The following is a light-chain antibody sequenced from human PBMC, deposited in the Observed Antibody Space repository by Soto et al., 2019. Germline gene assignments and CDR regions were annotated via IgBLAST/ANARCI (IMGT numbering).Light chain of an antibody. Sequence: DIQMTQSPSTLSGSVGDRVTITCRASQTISSWLAWYQQTPGKAPKLLIYKASTLKSGVPSRFSGSGSGTEFTLTISSLQPDDLTTYYCQHYTSDSEEFGHGAKV. CDR3: QHYTSDSEE. V-gene: IGKV1-5*03. J-gene: IGKJ1*01. CDR1: QTISSW. CDR2: KAS.